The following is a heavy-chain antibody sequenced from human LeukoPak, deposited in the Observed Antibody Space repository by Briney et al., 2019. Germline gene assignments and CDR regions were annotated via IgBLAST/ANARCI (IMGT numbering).Heavy chain of an antibody. V-gene: IGHV1-46*01. Sequence: AASVKVSCKASGYTFTSDYIHWVRQAPGQGLEWMGIISPSGIATSYAQKFRGRVTMTRDTSTNTVYMELSSLRSEDTAVYYCASGSYDNSGYRRYNWFDPWGQGTLVTVSS. CDR3: ASGSYDNSGYRRYNWFDP. CDR2: ISPSGIAT. D-gene: IGHD3-22*01. CDR1: GYTFTSDY. J-gene: IGHJ5*02.